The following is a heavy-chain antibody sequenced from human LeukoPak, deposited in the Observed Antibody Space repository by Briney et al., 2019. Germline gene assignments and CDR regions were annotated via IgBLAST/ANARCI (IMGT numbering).Heavy chain of an antibody. D-gene: IGHD3-22*01. CDR3: ARAQNYYDSSGYSGWDDALDI. CDR2: IFYTGRT. V-gene: IGHV4-59*01. J-gene: IGHJ3*02. CDR1: GFTFTNFA. Sequence: GSLRLSCIASGFTFTNFAMNWIRQPPGKGLEWIGNIFYTGRTNYNPSLKSRVAMSVDTSKNQFSLKLSSVSAADTAVYYCARAQNYYDSSGYSGWDDALDIRGQGTMVTVSS.